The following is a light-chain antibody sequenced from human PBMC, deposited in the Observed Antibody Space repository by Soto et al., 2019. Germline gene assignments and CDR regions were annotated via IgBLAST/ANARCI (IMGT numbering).Light chain of an antibody. Sequence: EIVLTQSPGTLSLSPGEIASLTFSASQSVSSSYLAWYQQTPGEAPGLLIDGASTRASAIPARFSGSGSETDFTLTVSILRSEDSAVYYCQQYNYWPITFGQGTRLEIK. CDR1: QSVSSSY. CDR3: QQYNYWPIT. J-gene: IGKJ5*01. CDR2: GAS. V-gene: IGKV3-15*01.